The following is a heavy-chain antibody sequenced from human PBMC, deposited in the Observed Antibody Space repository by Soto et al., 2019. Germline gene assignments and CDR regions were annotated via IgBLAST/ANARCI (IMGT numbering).Heavy chain of an antibody. D-gene: IGHD3-10*01. CDR1: GYTFSNYL. V-gene: IGHV1-3*01. CDR3: AAPSYGSGSYY. CDR2: INAGNGHT. Sequence: QVQLVQSGAEVKKPGASVKVSCKASGYTFSNYLLHWVRQAPGQGLEWMGWINAGNGHTKYSQKFQGRVTFTRDTYATTAYIELSSLSSEDTAVYYCAAPSYGSGSYYGGQGTLVTVSS. J-gene: IGHJ4*02.